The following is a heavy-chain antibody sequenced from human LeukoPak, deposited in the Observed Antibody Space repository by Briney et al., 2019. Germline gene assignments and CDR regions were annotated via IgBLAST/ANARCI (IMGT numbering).Heavy chain of an antibody. D-gene: IGHD6-13*01. CDR1: GFTFSSYS. Sequence: GGSLRLSCAASGFTFSSYSMNWVRQAPGEGLEWVSSISSSSSYIYYADSVKGRFTISRDNAKNSLYLQMNSLRAEDTAVYYCARLQQLVIRDFDYWGQGTLVTVSS. J-gene: IGHJ4*02. V-gene: IGHV3-21*01. CDR3: ARLQQLVIRDFDY. CDR2: ISSSSSYI.